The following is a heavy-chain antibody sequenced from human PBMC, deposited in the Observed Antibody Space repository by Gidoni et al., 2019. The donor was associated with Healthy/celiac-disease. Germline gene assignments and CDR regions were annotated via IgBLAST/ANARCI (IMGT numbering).Heavy chain of an antibody. CDR3: ARGLELWYSVTTPDY. V-gene: IGHV1-2*02. CDR2: INTNSGGT. D-gene: IGHD3-16*01. CDR1: GYTSTGYY. Sequence: QVQLVQSGAEVKKPGASVKVSCKASGYTSTGYYMHWVRQAPGQGLEWMGWINTNSGGTNYAQKFQGRVTMTRDTSISTAYMELSRLRSDDTAVYYCARGLELWYSVTTPDYWGQGTLVTVSS. J-gene: IGHJ4*02.